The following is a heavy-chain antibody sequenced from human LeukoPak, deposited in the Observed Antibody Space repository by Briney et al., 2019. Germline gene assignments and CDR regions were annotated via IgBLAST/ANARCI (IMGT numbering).Heavy chain of an antibody. J-gene: IGHJ4*02. D-gene: IGHD3-22*01. CDR3: ARGPTMIVVDMTGAFDY. CDR2: INTDGSST. Sequence: GGSLRLSCAASGFTFSSYWMHWVRQAPGKGLVWVSRINTDGSSTSYADSVKGRFTISRGNAKNTLYLQMNSLRAEDTAVYYCARGPTMIVVDMTGAFDYWGQGTLVTVSS. V-gene: IGHV3-74*01. CDR1: GFTFSSYW.